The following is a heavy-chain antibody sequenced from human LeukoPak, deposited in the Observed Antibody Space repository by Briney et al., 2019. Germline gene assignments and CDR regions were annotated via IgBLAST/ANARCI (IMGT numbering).Heavy chain of an antibody. J-gene: IGHJ4*02. V-gene: IGHV1-24*01. CDR1: GYTLTELS. Sequence: ASVKVSCKVSGYTLTELSMHWVRQAPGKGLEWMGGFDPEDGETIYAQKFQGRVTMTEDTSTDTAYVELSSLRSEDTAVYYCATDHYYDSSGYYWGQGTLVTVSS. CDR2: FDPEDGET. CDR3: ATDHYYDSSGYY. D-gene: IGHD3-22*01.